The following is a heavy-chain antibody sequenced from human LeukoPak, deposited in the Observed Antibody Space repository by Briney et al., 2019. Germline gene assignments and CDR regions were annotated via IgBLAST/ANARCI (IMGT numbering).Heavy chain of an antibody. J-gene: IGHJ4*02. CDR1: GLTFSSYV. Sequence: GGSLRLSCETAGLTFSSYVMHWVRRTPGKGLVWVSRISHDGIISYADSVKGRFIISRDNAKNTLTLQMNSLRVEDTAVYFCARDWVYKIDYWGRGTLVTVSS. CDR3: ARDWVYKIDY. D-gene: IGHD5-24*01. V-gene: IGHV3-74*01. CDR2: ISHDGII.